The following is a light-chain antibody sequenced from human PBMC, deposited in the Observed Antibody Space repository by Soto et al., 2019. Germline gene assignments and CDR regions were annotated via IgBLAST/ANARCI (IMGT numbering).Light chain of an antibody. V-gene: IGKV3-20*01. CDR3: QQYGSSPGT. CDR2: GAS. CDR1: QSVSSSN. Sequence: ESVLTQAPGTLSLSPGERATLSCRASQSVSSSNLAWYQQKPGQAPRLLIYGASSRAPGIPDRFSGSGSGTDFTLTISRLEPEDFAVYYCQQYGSSPGTFGQGTRLEIK. J-gene: IGKJ5*01.